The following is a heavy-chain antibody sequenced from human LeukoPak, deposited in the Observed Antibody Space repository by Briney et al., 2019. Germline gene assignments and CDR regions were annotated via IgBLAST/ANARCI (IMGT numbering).Heavy chain of an antibody. Sequence: GASVNVSCKASGYIFSGYYMHWVRQAPGQGLEWLGWLNLNSGDTNFAHSFQGRVTITRDTSISTAYMEIRRLSSDDTAVYNSYRGRTLGTSTDVLPDDWGQGTLVTVPS. CDR2: LNLNSGDT. D-gene: IGHD5-24*01. J-gene: IGHJ4*02. V-gene: IGHV1-2*02. CDR1: GYIFSGYY. CDR3: YRGRTLGTSTDVLPDD.